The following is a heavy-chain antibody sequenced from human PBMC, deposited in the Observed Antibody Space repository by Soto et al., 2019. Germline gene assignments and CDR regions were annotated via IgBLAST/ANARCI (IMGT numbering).Heavy chain of an antibody. J-gene: IGHJ4*02. Sequence: ASVKVSCKASGGTFSTSSFVWVRQGPGQGLEWMGGIIPIFTRTNFAQKFQGRVTFSADESTRTTYMELRSLTSEDTAIYYCARDVVRSTAGDSWGQGTLVTVSS. V-gene: IGHV1-69*13. D-gene: IGHD2-15*01. CDR1: GGTFSTSS. CDR3: ARDVVRSTAGDS. CDR2: IIPIFTRT.